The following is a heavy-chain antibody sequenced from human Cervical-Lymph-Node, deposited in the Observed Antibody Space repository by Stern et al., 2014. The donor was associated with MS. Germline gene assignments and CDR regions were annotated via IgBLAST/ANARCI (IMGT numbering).Heavy chain of an antibody. Sequence: EVQLVESGGGLVQPGGSLRLSCEASGFTFSNSPMHWVRQAPGKGLEYVSAITNNGGTTYYANSVRGRFTISRDNSKNTLSLQMGSLRPEDMAVYYCARVSSYAYEVWGQGTMVTVFS. J-gene: IGHJ3*01. CDR2: ITNNGGTT. CDR1: GFTFSNSP. CDR3: ARVSSYAYEV. V-gene: IGHV3-64*01. D-gene: IGHD6-19*01.